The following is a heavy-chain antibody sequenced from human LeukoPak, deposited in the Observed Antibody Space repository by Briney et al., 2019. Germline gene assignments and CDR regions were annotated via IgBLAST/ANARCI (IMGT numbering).Heavy chain of an antibody. Sequence: PSETLSLTCAVYGGSFSGYYWSWIRQPPGKGLEWIGEINHSGSTNYNPSLKSRVTISVGTSKNQFSLKLSSVTAADTAVYYCARDPNTLGGNSYYYYGMDVWGQGTTVTVSS. V-gene: IGHV4-34*01. CDR2: INHSGST. D-gene: IGHD2/OR15-2a*01. J-gene: IGHJ6*02. CDR3: ARDPNTLGGNSYYYYGMDV. CDR1: GGSFSGYY.